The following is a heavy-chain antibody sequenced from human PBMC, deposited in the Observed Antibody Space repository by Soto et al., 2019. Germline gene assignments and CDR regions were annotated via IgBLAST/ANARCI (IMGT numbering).Heavy chain of an antibody. CDR2: VYYSGGT. D-gene: IGHD2-21*01. V-gene: IGHV4-59*11. Sequence: QVQLQESGPGLVKPSETLSPTCTVAGGSLTDHYWNWFRQSPGKGLHWIGYVYYSGGTNYNPSLKSRVTMSVDTSKNQFSLNLRSVTAADTAVYYCARGNDWKSSTFDIWGQGTMVSVSS. CDR1: GGSLTDHY. CDR3: ARGNDWKSSTFDI. J-gene: IGHJ3*02.